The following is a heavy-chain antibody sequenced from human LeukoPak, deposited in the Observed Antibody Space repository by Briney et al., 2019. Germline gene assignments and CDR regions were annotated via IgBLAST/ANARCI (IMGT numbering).Heavy chain of an antibody. J-gene: IGHJ5*02. V-gene: IGHV4-4*02. CDR2: IYHSGST. CDR3: AREPGYYDSSGYYFNWFDP. CDR1: GGSISSSNW. D-gene: IGHD3-22*01. Sequence: PSETLSLTCAVSGGSISSSNWWSWVRQPPGKGLEWIGEIYHSGSTNYNPSLKSRVTISVDKSKNQFSLKLSSVTAADTAVYYCAREPGYYDSSGYYFNWFDPWGQGTLVTVSS.